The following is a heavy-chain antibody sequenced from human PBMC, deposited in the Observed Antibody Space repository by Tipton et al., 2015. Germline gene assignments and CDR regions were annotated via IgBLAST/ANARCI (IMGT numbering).Heavy chain of an antibody. CDR2: IHHGGST. V-gene: IGHV4-4*02. CDR3: ARAAPGLYDTSGYYRLDS. D-gene: IGHD3-22*01. CDR1: GDSISSSNW. Sequence: GLVKPSGTLSLICSVSGDSISSSNWWSWVRQPPGKGLEWIGEIHHGGSTNYNPSLKSLVTMSVDTSKNQFSLHLSSVTAADTAVYYCARAAPGLYDTSGYYRLDSWGQGTLVTVSS. J-gene: IGHJ4*02.